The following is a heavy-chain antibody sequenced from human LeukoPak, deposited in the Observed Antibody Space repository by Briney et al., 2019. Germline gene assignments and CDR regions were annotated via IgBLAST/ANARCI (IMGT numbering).Heavy chain of an antibody. J-gene: IGHJ4*02. CDR2: ISSRSNII. D-gene: IGHD2-15*01. CDR3: ARDYQWSFDY. Sequence: GGSLRLSCAASEFTFSSYSMNWVRQAPGKGLEWVSYISSRSNIISYADSVKGRVTISTDNAKNSLYLQMNSLRDEDTAVYYCARDYQWSFDYWGQGTLVTVSS. V-gene: IGHV3-48*02. CDR1: EFTFSSYS.